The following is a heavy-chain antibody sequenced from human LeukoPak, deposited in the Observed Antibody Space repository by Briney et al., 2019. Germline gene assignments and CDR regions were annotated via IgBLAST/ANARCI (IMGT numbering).Heavy chain of an antibody. D-gene: IGHD3-3*01. J-gene: IGHJ4*02. CDR1: GYTFTSYA. CDR3: ARESRSHYYDFWSGYYGCFDY. Sequence: ASVKVSCKASGYTFTSYAMHWVRQAPGQRLEWMGWINAGNGNTKYSQEFQGRVTITRDASASTAYMELSSLRSEDMAVYYCARESRSHYYDFWSGYYGCFDYWGQGTLVTVSS. CDR2: INAGNGNT. V-gene: IGHV1-3*03.